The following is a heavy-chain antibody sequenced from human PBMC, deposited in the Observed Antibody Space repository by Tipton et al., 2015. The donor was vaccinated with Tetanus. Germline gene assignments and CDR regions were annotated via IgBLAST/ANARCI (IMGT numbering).Heavy chain of an antibody. V-gene: IGHV4-61*08. J-gene: IGHJ4*02. Sequence: LRLSCTVSGDSVSSGGYDWGSIRQSPGKGLELIGYISNTGSTSYNPSLQSRVSMSVDTSKNQFSLRLSSVTAADTAIYYCAREVPAAGHFDSWGQGTLVTVSS. CDR1: GDSVSSGGYD. CDR2: ISNTGST. D-gene: IGHD2-2*01. CDR3: AREVPAAGHFDS.